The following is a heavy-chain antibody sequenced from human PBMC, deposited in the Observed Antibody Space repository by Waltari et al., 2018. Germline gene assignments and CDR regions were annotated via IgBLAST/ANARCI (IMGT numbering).Heavy chain of an antibody. J-gene: IGHJ4*02. CDR2: IYHSGST. D-gene: IGHD6-13*01. V-gene: IGHV4-38-2*01. CDR1: GYSISSGYY. CDR3: ARYSSSAAGHYFDY. Sequence: QVQLQESGPGLVKPSETLSLTCAVSGYSISSGYYWGWLRQPPGKGLEWIGSIYHSGSTYYNPSLKSRVTISVDTSKNQFSLKLSSVTAADTAVYYCARYSSSAAGHYFDYWGQGTLVTVSS.